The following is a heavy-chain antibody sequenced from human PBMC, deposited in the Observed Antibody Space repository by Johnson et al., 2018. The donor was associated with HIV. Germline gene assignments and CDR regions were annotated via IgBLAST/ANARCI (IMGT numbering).Heavy chain of an antibody. V-gene: IGHV3-30*02. CDR2: IRYDGRNK. CDR1: GFTLSSYP. Sequence: VQLVESGGGVVQPGRSLRLSCAASGFTLSSYPMHWVRQAPGKGLEWVEFIRYDGRNKYYPDSVKCRFTISIDNSKNTLYLQMKSLRAEDTAVYYCAKELHYFDSSGYHGIDIWAQGSMVTVSS. D-gene: IGHD3-22*01. J-gene: IGHJ3*02. CDR3: AKELHYFDSSGYHGIDI.